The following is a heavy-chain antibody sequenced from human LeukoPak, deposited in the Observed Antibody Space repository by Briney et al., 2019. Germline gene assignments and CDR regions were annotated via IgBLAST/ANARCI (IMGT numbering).Heavy chain of an antibody. Sequence: GGSLRLSCAASGFTFSSYSMNWVRQAPGKGLEWVANIKKGGSERYYVDSVKGRFTISRDNAKKSLYLQMDSLRAEDTAVYYCVRVLGAYSNIYGPDFDYWGQGTLVTVSS. D-gene: IGHD3-16*01. CDR2: IKKGGSER. CDR3: VRVLGAYSNIYGPDFDY. V-gene: IGHV3-7*01. J-gene: IGHJ4*02. CDR1: GFTFSSYS.